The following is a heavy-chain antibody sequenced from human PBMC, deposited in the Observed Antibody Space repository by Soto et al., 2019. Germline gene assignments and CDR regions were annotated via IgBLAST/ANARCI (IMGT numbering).Heavy chain of an antibody. D-gene: IGHD1-7*01. CDR3: ARVRTTGFYYYYMDV. J-gene: IGHJ6*03. Sequence: DVQLVESGGGVMRPGGSLRLSCAASGFTFDDYGMNWVRQAPGKGLEWVSGINWSGGITGYAESVKGRFTISRDNAKNSLYLQMNSLRAEDTALYFCARVRTTGFYYYYMDVWGEGTTVNVSS. CDR1: GFTFDDYG. V-gene: IGHV3-20*04. CDR2: INWSGGIT.